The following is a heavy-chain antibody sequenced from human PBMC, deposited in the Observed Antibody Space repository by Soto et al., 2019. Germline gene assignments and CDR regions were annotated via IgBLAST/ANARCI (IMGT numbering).Heavy chain of an antibody. D-gene: IGHD3-10*01. CDR1: GFTFKIYH. CDR2: ISSSGDST. V-gene: IGHV3-64*02. J-gene: IGHJ4*02. CDR3: ARGIYVGSARSYFDY. Sequence: GGSLRLSCAASGFTFKIYHMHWVRQAPGKGPEYVSAISSSGDSTYYADSVKGRFTISRDNSKSTMYLQMGSLRVEDMAFYYCARGIYVGSARSYFDYWGQGALVTVS.